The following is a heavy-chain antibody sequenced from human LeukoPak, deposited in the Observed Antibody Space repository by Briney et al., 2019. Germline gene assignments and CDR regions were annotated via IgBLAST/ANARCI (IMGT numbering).Heavy chain of an antibody. V-gene: IGHV3-21*01. Sequence: PGESLRLSCAASGFTFNSYSMNWVRQAPGKGLEWVSSITTSSGYINYRDSVKGRFTISRDNAKNSLYLQMNSLRAEDTAVYYCAREESSGWTGYYFDYWGQGTLVTVSS. J-gene: IGHJ4*02. D-gene: IGHD6-19*01. CDR1: GFTFNSYS. CDR3: AREESSGWTGYYFDY. CDR2: ITTSSGYI.